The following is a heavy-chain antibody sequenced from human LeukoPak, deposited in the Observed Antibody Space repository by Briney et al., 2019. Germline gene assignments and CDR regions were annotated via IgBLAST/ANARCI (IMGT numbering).Heavy chain of an antibody. V-gene: IGHV3-23*01. CDR3: ATSSLRYGGYADY. D-gene: IGHD5-12*01. CDR1: GFAFSSYA. Sequence: GGSLRLSCAASGFAFSSYAMSWVRQAPGKGLECISGFSGSGGSTYYADSVKGRFTISRDNSKNTLYLQMNSLRAEDTAVYYCATSSLRYGGYADYWGQGTLVTVSS. CDR2: FSGSGGST. J-gene: IGHJ4*02.